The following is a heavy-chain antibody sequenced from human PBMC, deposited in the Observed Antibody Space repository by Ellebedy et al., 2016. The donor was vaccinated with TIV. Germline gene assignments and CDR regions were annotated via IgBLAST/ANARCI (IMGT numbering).Heavy chain of an antibody. CDR3: AKGGIVVVYGMDV. D-gene: IGHD2-2*01. V-gene: IGHV3-23*01. CDR1: GFTFSSYA. CDR2: ISGSGGST. J-gene: IGHJ6*02. Sequence: GESLKISXAASGFTFSSYAMSWVRQAPGKGLEWVSAISGSGGSTYYADSVKGRFTISRDNSKNTLYLQMNSLRAEDTAVYYCAKGGIVVVYGMDVWGQGTTVTVSS.